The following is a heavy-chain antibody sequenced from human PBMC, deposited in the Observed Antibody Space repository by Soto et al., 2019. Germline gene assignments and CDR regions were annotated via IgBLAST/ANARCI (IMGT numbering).Heavy chain of an antibody. CDR3: AKDSYEQRITIFGVVTSPLDY. J-gene: IGHJ4*02. V-gene: IGHV3-30*18. D-gene: IGHD3-3*01. Sequence: GGSLRLSCAASGFTFSSYGMHWVRQAPGKGLEWVAVISYDGSNKYYADSVKGRFTISRDNSKNTLYLQMNSLRAEDTAVYYCAKDSYEQRITIFGVVTSPLDYWGQGTLVTVSS. CDR2: ISYDGSNK. CDR1: GFTFSSYG.